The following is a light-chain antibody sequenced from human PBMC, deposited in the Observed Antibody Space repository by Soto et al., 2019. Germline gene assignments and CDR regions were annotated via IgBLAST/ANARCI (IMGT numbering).Light chain of an antibody. CDR1: QSVSTY. V-gene: IGKV3D-15*01. CDR2: GAS. J-gene: IGKJ1*01. Sequence: EIGLKHAPVTLYPSADDRATLSFRASQSVSTYLAWYQQKPGQAPRLLIYGASNRATGIPDRFSGSGSGTEFTLTINSLQSEDFAVYYCQQYNHWRTFGQGTKVDIK. CDR3: QQYNHWRT.